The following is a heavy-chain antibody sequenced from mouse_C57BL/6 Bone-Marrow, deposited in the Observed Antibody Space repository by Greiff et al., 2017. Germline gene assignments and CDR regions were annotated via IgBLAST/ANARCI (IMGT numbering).Heavy chain of an antibody. Sequence: VQLQQSGAELVRPGASVQLSCTASGFNIKDDYMHWVKQRPEQGLEWIGWIDPENGDTEYASKFQGKATITADTSSNTAYLQLSSLPSEATAVYYCTTHYFFDYGGQGTTLTVSS. CDR3: TTHYFFDY. CDR1: GFNIKDDY. CDR2: IDPENGDT. V-gene: IGHV14-4*01. J-gene: IGHJ2*01.